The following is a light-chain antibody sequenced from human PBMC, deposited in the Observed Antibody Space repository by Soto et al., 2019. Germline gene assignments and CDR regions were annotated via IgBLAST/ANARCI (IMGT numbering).Light chain of an antibody. CDR2: GAS. CDR3: QQYNNWPPWT. Sequence: EVVMTQSPGTLSVSPGERATLSCRASQSVRSNVAWYQQKPGQAPRLLIYGASTRAAGIPARCSGSVSGTEFTLTISSLQSEDFAVYYCQQYNNWPPWTFGQGTKVEIK. J-gene: IGKJ1*01. CDR1: QSVRSN. V-gene: IGKV3-15*01.